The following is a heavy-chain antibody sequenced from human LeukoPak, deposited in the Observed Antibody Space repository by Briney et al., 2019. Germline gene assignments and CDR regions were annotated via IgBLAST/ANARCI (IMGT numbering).Heavy chain of an antibody. D-gene: IGHD1-1*01. V-gene: IGHV3-21*01. CDR3: ERVGEVPWYLDY. CDR1: GFTFSSYS. J-gene: IGHJ4*02. CDR2: FSSSSRYI. Sequence: GSLLLSCAASGFTFSSYSMYWGRPAPGKGLGCGSSFSSSSRYIYYAVSGKGRFTISRDNAKNSLYLQMNSPRDEDTAVYYCERVGEVPWYLDYWGQGTLVTVSS.